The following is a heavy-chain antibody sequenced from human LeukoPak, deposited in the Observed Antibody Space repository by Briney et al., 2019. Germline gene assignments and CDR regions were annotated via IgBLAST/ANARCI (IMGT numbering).Heavy chain of an antibody. CDR2: INNDGRST. CDR3: ARDNEYCTGGTCRLDY. D-gene: IGHD2-15*01. J-gene: IGHJ4*02. V-gene: IGHV3-74*01. Sequence: PGGSLRLSCASSGFTFRFYWMHWVRQAPGKGLVWVSRINNDGRSTSYAGSVKGRFTISRDNAKNTLYLQMNSLRAEDTAVYYCARDNEYCTGGTCRLDYWGQGALVTVSS. CDR1: GFTFRFYW.